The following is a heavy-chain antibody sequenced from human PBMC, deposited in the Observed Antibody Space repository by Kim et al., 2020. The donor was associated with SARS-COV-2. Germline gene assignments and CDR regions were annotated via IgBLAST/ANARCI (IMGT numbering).Heavy chain of an antibody. CDR1: GDSISTYY. CDR3: ATRTNWFDP. Sequence: SETLSLTCTVSGDSISTYYWNWIRQPPGKGLEWIGYINYSGSTYYNPSLKSRVTISVDTSKNQFSLKLSSVTAADTAVYYCATRTNWFDPWGQGTLVTVS. J-gene: IGHJ5*02. V-gene: IGHV4-59*13. CDR2: INYSGST.